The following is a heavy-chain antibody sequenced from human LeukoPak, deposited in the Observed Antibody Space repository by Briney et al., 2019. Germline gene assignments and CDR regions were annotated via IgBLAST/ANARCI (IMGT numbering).Heavy chain of an antibody. Sequence: PSETLSLTCAVSGGSISSAGYSWSWIRQPPEKGLEWIGYIYQSGSTYYNPSLKSRVTISVDRSKNQFSLKLSSVTAADTAVYYCARIAEPLYYFDYWGQGTLVTVSS. CDR2: IYQSGST. CDR1: GGSISSAGYS. D-gene: IGHD6-13*01. V-gene: IGHV4-30-2*01. CDR3: ARIAEPLYYFDY. J-gene: IGHJ4*02.